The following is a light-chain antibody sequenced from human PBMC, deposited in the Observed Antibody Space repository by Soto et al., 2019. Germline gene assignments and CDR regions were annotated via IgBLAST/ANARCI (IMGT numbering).Light chain of an antibody. CDR2: AAS. CDR3: QQANSFPFT. Sequence: DIQMTQSPSSVSASVGDRVTITCRASQAISVWLAWYQQKPGKAPNLLIYAASHLQSGVPSRFSGSGPGTDFTLTISSLQPEDFATYYCQQANSFPFTFGPGTKVDIK. J-gene: IGKJ3*01. CDR1: QAISVW. V-gene: IGKV1-12*01.